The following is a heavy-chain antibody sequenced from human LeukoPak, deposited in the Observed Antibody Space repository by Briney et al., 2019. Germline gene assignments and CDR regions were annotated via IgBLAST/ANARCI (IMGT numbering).Heavy chain of an antibody. D-gene: IGHD3-22*01. J-gene: IGHJ1*01. CDR2: ISSSSSTI. V-gene: IGHV3-48*02. CDR3: AKDSDYYHSSGYYYAYFQH. CDR1: GFTFSSYW. Sequence: QPGGSLRLSCADSGFTFSSYWMHWVRQAPGKGLEWVSYISSSSSTIYYADSVKGRFTISRDNAKNSLYLQMNSLRDEDTAVYYCAKDSDYYHSSGYYYAYFQHWGQGTLVTVSS.